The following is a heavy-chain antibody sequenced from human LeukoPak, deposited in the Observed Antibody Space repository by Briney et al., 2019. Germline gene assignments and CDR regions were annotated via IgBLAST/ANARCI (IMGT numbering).Heavy chain of an antibody. D-gene: IGHD3-22*01. J-gene: IGHJ4*02. CDR1: GYTFTGYY. V-gene: IGHV1-2*02. CDR3: ARGTYYDSSAYSGVRLFDY. Sequence: ASVKVSCKASGYTFTGYYMHWVRQAPGQGLEWMGWINPNSGGTNYAQIFQGRVTMTGDTSISTAYMELTRLTSDDTAVYYCARGTYYDSSAYSGVRLFDYWGQGTLVTVSS. CDR2: INPNSGGT.